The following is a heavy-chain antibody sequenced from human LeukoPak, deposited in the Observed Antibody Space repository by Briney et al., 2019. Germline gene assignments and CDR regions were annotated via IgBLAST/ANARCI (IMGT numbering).Heavy chain of an antibody. V-gene: IGHV4-34*01. CDR2: INHSGST. Sequence: PSETLSLTCAVYGGSFSGYYWSWIRQPPGKGLEWIGEINHSGSTNYNPSLKSRVTISVDTSKNQFSLKLSSVTAADTAVYYCARGLSGESGGYFDYWGQGTLVTVSS. CDR1: GGSFSGYY. J-gene: IGHJ4*02. D-gene: IGHD5-12*01. CDR3: ARGLSGESGGYFDY.